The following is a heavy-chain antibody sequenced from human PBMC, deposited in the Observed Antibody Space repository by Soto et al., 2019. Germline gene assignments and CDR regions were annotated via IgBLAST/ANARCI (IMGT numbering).Heavy chain of an antibody. CDR2: IIPMFGST. CDR1: GGTFSHST. J-gene: IGHJ4*02. CDR3: ATPSGLLGQYSALPDN. D-gene: IGHD5-12*01. V-gene: IGHV1-69*08. Sequence: SVKVSFKSSGGTFSHSTVAWVRQAPGHRPEWMGMIIPMFGSTNSAQKFRDGVTFSADTYTNTAYMELSSLRSEDTAVYYCATPSGLLGQYSALPDNWGQGTLVTVSS.